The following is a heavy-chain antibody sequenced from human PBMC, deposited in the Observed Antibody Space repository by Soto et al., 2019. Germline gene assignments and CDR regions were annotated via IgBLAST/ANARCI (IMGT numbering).Heavy chain of an antibody. CDR1: GGTFSSYA. D-gene: IGHD3-22*01. J-gene: IGHJ5*02. V-gene: IGHV1-69*12. CDR3: ARDRGPSSGYYPYWFDP. CDR2: IIPIFGTA. Sequence: QVQLVQSGAEVKKPGSSVKVSCKASGGTFSSYAITWVRQAPGQGLEWMGGIIPIFGTANYAQKFQARVTSTADEYTSTAYMELSSLGSEDTAVYYWARDRGPSSGYYPYWFDPWGQGTLVTVSS.